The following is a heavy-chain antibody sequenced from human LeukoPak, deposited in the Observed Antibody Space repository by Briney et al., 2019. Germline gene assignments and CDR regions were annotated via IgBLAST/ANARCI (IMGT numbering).Heavy chain of an antibody. Sequence: SETLSLTCAVYGGSFSGYYWGWIRQPPGKGLEWIGEINRGGDTNHNPFLKSRATISIDTSRNYFSLKLSPVTAADTAVYYCARGRGTGSYFHDWGQGTLVTVSS. V-gene: IGHV4-34*04. CDR1: GGSFSGYY. D-gene: IGHD3/OR15-3a*01. CDR3: ARGRGTGSYFHD. J-gene: IGHJ4*03. CDR2: INRGGDT.